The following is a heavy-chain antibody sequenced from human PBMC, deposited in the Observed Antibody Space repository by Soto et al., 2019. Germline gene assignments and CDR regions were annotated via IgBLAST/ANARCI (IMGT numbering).Heavy chain of an antibody. V-gene: IGHV3-33*01. J-gene: IGHJ3*02. D-gene: IGHD3-16*02. CDR2: IWYDGSNK. CDR3: QTESWRTWGSYRDSFDI. Sequence: QVQLVESGGGVVQPGRSLRLSCAASGFTFSSYGMHWVRQAPGKGLEWVAVIWYDGSNKYYADSVKGRFTISRDNSKNTLYLQMNSLRAEEMAVYHCQTESWRTWGSYRDSFDIWGQGTMVTVYS. CDR1: GFTFSSYG.